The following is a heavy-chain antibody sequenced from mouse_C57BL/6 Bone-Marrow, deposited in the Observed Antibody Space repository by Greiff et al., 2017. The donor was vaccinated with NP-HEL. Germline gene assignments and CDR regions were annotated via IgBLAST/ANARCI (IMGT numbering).Heavy chain of an antibody. CDR3: ARWGLRLYYFDY. V-gene: IGHV1-85*01. CDR1: GYTFTSYD. J-gene: IGHJ2*01. Sequence: QVQLKQSGPELVKPGASVKLSCKASGYTFTSYDINWVKQRPGQGLEWIGWIYPRDGSTTYNEKFKGKATLTVDTSSSTAYMELHSLTYEDSAVYVCARWGLRLYYFDYWGQGTTLTVSS. CDR2: IYPRDGST. D-gene: IGHD2-13*01.